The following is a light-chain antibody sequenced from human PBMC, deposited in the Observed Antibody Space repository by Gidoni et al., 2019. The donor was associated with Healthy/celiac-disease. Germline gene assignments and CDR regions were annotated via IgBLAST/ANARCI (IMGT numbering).Light chain of an antibody. Sequence: EIVLTQSPGTLSLSPGERATLPCRASQSVSRSYLAWYQQKPGQATRLISYGASSRATGMPDRFGGSGSGTDYTRTISRLEPEYFAVYYRQQYGSPPRWTFGGGTRVEIK. CDR1: QSVSRSY. V-gene: IGKV3-20*01. CDR2: GAS. J-gene: IGKJ4*01. CDR3: QQYGSPPRWT.